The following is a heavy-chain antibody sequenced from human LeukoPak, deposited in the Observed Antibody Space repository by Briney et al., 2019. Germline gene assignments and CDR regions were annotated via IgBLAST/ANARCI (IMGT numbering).Heavy chain of an antibody. V-gene: IGHV3-33*01. J-gene: IGHJ4*02. D-gene: IGHD1-26*01. Sequence: GGSLRLSCGAPGFTFSSSGMHWVRQATGKGLERVAVLWYDGSNEFYADSVNGRFTISRDNSNNTLYLQMNSLRAEDTAVYYCSRGAIGSYDYWGQGTLVTVSS. CDR1: GFTFSSSG. CDR2: LWYDGSNE. CDR3: SRGAIGSYDY.